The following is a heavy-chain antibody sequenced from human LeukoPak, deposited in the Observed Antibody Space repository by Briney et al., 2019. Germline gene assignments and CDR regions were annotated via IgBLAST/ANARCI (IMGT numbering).Heavy chain of an antibody. CDR1: GFTFSSYW. D-gene: IGHD2-15*01. J-gene: IGHJ4*02. CDR3: ARALYCSGGSCYSGPDY. Sequence: GGSLRLSCAASGFTFSSYWMHWVRQAPGKGLVWVSRIDSDGSSTSYADSVRGRFTISRDNAKNTLYLQMNSLRAEDTAVYYCARALYCSGGSCYSGPDYWGQGTLVTVSS. CDR2: IDSDGSST. V-gene: IGHV3-74*01.